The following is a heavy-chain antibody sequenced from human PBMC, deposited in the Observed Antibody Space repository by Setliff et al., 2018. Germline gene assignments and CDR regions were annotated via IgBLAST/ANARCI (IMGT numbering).Heavy chain of an antibody. CDR3: ARARGYSYGPFDY. V-gene: IGHV3-33*01. D-gene: IGHD5-18*01. CDR2: IWNDGSSK. Sequence: PGGSLRLSCAASGFTFSSYGMHWVRQAPGKGLEWVALIWNDGSSKFYGDSVKGRFTISRDNSKNTLYLQMNSLRAEDTAVYSCARARGYSYGPFDYWGQGTLVTVSS. CDR1: GFTFSSYG. J-gene: IGHJ4*02.